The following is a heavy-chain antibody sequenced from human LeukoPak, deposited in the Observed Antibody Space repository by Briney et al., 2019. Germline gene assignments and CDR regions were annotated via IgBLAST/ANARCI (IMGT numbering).Heavy chain of an antibody. CDR1: GFTFSNYW. Sequence: GGSLRLSCAASGFTFSNYWMHWVRQAPGKGLVWVSRINSDGINTSYADSVKGRFTIPRDNAKNTLNLQMNSLRAEDTAVYYCARDLGQYYDTSDNWFDPRGQGTLVTVSS. D-gene: IGHD3-22*01. CDR2: INSDGINT. V-gene: IGHV3-74*01. J-gene: IGHJ5*02. CDR3: ARDLGQYYDTSDNWFDP.